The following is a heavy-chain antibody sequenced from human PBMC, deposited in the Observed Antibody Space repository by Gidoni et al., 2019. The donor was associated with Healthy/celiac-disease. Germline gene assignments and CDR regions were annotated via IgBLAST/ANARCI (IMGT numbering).Heavy chain of an antibody. J-gene: IGHJ3*02. Sequence: QVQLVQSRSEVQKPGASVKVSCKASGYPFTCYGISWVRQAPGQGLEWMGWISAYKGNTNYAQKLQGRVTMTTDTSTSTAYRELRSRRADDTAVYYCARESVVGVAATPVLGAFDIWGQGTMVTVSS. D-gene: IGHD2-15*01. CDR1: GYPFTCYG. CDR3: ARESVVGVAATPVLGAFDI. V-gene: IGHV1-18*04. CDR2: ISAYKGNT.